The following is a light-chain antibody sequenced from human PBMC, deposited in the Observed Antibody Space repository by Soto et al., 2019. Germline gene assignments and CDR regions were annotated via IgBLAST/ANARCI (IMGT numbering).Light chain of an antibody. V-gene: IGLV1-44*01. CDR3: AAWDDSLNGPYVV. CDR1: SSNIGTNT. CDR2: SNN. J-gene: IGLJ2*01. Sequence: QSAMTQPPSASGTPGQRVTISCSGSSSNIGTNTVNWYQHLPGTAPKLLIHSNNQRPSGVPDRFSGSKSGTSASLAISGLQSEDEADYYCAAWDDSLNGPYVVFGGGTKLTVL.